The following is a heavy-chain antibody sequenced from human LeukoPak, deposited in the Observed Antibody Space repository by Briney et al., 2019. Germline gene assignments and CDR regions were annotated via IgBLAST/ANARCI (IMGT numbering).Heavy chain of an antibody. CDR1: GYTFTGYY. Sequence: ASVTVSCKASGYTFTGYYMHWVRQAPGQGLEWMGWINPNSGGTNYAQKFQGRVTMTRDTSISTAYMELSRLRSDDTAVYYCARAGYCTNGVCSPAGYWGQGTLITVSS. CDR2: INPNSGGT. V-gene: IGHV1-2*02. D-gene: IGHD2-8*01. CDR3: ARAGYCTNGVCSPAGY. J-gene: IGHJ4*02.